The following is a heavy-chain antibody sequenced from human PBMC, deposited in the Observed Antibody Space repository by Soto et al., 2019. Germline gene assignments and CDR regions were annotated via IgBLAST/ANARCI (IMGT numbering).Heavy chain of an antibody. D-gene: IGHD3-3*01. CDR2: FDPEDGET. V-gene: IGHV1-24*01. Sequence: ASVKVSCKVSGYTLTELSMHWVRQAPGKGLEWMGGFDPEDGETIYAQKFQGRVTMTEDTSTDTAYMELSSPRSEDTAVYYCATDRQGGHITIFGVVIVGAFDIWGQGTMVTVSS. CDR3: ATDRQGGHITIFGVVIVGAFDI. CDR1: GYTLTELS. J-gene: IGHJ3*02.